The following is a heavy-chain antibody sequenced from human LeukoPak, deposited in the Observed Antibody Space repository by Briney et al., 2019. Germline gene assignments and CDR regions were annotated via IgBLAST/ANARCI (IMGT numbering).Heavy chain of an antibody. CDR3: ASGLGYLFDY. CDR1: GFTFSDHY. Sequence: GGSLRLSCAASGFTFSDHYMDWVRQAPGKGLEWVGRTRNKANSYTTEYAASVKGRFTISRDDSKNSLYLQTNSLKTEDTAVYYCASGLGYLFDYWGQGTLVTVSS. J-gene: IGHJ4*02. D-gene: IGHD3-16*01. V-gene: IGHV3-72*01. CDR2: TRNKANSYTT.